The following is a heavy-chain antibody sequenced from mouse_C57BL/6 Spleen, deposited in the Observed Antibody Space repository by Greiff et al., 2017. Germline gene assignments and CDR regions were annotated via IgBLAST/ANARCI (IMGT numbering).Heavy chain of an antibody. CDR2: ISYDGSN. Sequence: EVKLMESGPGLVKPSQSLSLTCSVTGYSITSGYYWNWIRQFPGNKLEWMGYISYDGSNNYNPSLKNRISITRDTSKNQFFLKLNSVTTEDTATYYCARGDYYGSSSGAMDYWGQGTSVTVSS. V-gene: IGHV3-6*01. CDR1: GYSITSGYY. D-gene: IGHD1-1*01. J-gene: IGHJ4*01. CDR3: ARGDYYGSSSGAMDY.